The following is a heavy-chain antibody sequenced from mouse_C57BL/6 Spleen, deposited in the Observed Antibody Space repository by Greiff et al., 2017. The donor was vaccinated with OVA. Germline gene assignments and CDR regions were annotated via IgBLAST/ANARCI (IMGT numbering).Heavy chain of an antibody. CDR2: INPGSGGT. D-gene: IGHD3-1*01. J-gene: IGHJ4*01. CDR3: ARGGLLGRSMDY. CDR1: GYAFTNYL. V-gene: IGHV1-54*01. Sequence: VQLQQSGAELVRPGTSVKVSCKASGYAFTNYLIEWVKQRPGQGLEWIGVINPGSGGTNYNEKFKGKATLTADKSSSTAYMQLSSLTSEDSAVYFCARGGLLGRSMDYWGQGTSVTVSS.